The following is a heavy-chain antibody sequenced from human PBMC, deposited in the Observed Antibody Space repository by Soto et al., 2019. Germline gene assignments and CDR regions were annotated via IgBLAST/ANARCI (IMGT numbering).Heavy chain of an antibody. V-gene: IGHV3-53*02. D-gene: IGHD7-27*01. CDR1: GFTVSDNR. CDR2: LYFYGST. Sequence: EVQLVETGGGLIQPGGSLRLSCIVSGFTVSDNRMTWVRQAPGQGLEWVADLYFYGSTNYADSVRGRFNISKDDSKNTLYLQLSTLRAEDTGVYYCARVGTSESFFDYWGQGTLVTVSP. CDR3: ARVGTSESFFDY. J-gene: IGHJ4*02.